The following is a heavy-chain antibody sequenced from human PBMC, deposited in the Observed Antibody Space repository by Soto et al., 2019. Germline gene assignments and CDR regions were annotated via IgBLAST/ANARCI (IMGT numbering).Heavy chain of an antibody. D-gene: IGHD2-2*01. CDR2: INPETGGT. J-gene: IGHJ6*02. Sequence: QVQLVQSGADVKTPGASVRVSCKASGYTFTGYYVHWVREAPGQGLEWMGWINPETGGTSYAQKFQGRVTLSRDTSINTAYLELSRLRFDDAAVYFCAREHYQVISDGMDVWGQGTTVTVSS. CDR1: GYTFTGYY. V-gene: IGHV1-2*02. CDR3: AREHYQVISDGMDV.